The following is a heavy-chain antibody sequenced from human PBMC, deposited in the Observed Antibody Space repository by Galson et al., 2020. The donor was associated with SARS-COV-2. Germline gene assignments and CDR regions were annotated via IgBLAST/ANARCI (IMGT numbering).Heavy chain of an antibody. J-gene: IGHJ6*02. CDR1: GGSISSYY. CDR2: IYYSGST. Sequence: ETSETLSLTCTVSGGSISSYYWSWIRQPPGMGLEWIGYIYYSGSTNYNPSLKSRVTISVDTSKNHFSLRLRSVTAADTAVYYCAASEEWFWSYFYNGVDVWGRGTTVTVSS. V-gene: IGHV4-59*01. CDR3: AASEEWFWSYFYNGVDV. D-gene: IGHD3-3*01.